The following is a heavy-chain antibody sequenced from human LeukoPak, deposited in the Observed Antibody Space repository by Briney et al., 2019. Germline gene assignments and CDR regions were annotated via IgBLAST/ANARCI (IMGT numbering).Heavy chain of an antibody. CDR2: ISSGSSYI. D-gene: IGHD3-10*01. J-gene: IGHJ5*02. Sequence: PGGSLRLSCAASGFIFSRTTMNWVRQAPGKGLEWVSSISSGSSYIYYADSVKGRFTISRDNANNSLYLQMNSLRAEDTAVYYCASRRGVYRDWFDPWGQGTLVTVSS. CDR1: GFIFSRTT. CDR3: ASRRGVYRDWFDP. V-gene: IGHV3-21*01.